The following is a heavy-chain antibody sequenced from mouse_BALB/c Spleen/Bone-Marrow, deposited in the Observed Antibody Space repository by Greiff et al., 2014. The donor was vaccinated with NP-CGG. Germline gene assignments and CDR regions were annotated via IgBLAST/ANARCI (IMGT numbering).Heavy chain of an antibody. Sequence: VQLQQSGPELVKPGASVKISCKASGYAFSSSWMNWVKQRPGQGLEWIGRIYPGDGDTNYNGKFKGKATLTADKSSSTAYMQLSSLTSVDSAVYFCARSYYGSSYYLDYWGQGTTLTVSS. CDR2: IYPGDGDT. J-gene: IGHJ2*01. D-gene: IGHD1-1*01. CDR1: GYAFSSSW. V-gene: IGHV1-82*01. CDR3: ARSYYGSSYYLDY.